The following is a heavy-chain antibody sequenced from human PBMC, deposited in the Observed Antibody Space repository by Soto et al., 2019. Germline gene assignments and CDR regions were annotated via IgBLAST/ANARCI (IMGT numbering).Heavy chain of an antibody. V-gene: IGHV3-66*01. J-gene: IGHJ6*02. CDR2: IFYGGST. D-gene: IGHD1-26*01. CDR3: ATTGMGVTLYYYYYGMDV. CDR1: GFTVSSNY. Sequence: EVQLVESGGGLVQPGGSLRISCAASGFTVSSNYMTWVRQAPGKGLEWVSVIFYGGSTYYADSVKGRFTISRDNSKNMLYLQMNSLRAEDTAVYDRATTGMGVTLYYYYYGMDVWGQGTTVTVSS.